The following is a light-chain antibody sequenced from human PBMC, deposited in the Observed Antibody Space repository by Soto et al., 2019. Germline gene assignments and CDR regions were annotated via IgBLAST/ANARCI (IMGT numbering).Light chain of an antibody. CDR3: QQYANSPIT. V-gene: IGKV3-20*01. J-gene: IGKJ5*01. Sequence: EIVLTQSPATLSLSAGERATLSCRASQSVSSYLAWYQQKPGQAPRLLIYGVSSRASGIPDRLFGSGSGTDFTLTINRLEPEDFAVYYCQQYANSPITFGQGTRLEIK. CDR2: GVS. CDR1: QSVSSY.